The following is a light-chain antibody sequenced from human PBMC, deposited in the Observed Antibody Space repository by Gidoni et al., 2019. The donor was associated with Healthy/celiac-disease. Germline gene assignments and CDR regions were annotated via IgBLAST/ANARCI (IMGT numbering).Light chain of an antibody. CDR2: GAS. Sequence: IVLPQSPGTLSLSPGERATLSCRASQSVSSSYLAWYQQKPGQAPRLLTYGASSRATCIPDRFSGSGSGTDFTLTISRLEPEDFAVYYCQQYASFGQGTKLEIK. V-gene: IGKV3-20*01. CDR1: QSVSSSY. CDR3: QQYAS. J-gene: IGKJ2*03.